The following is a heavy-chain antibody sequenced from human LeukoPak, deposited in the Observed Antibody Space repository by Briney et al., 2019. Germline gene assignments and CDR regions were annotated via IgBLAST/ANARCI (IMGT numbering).Heavy chain of an antibody. CDR2: MYYSGST. Sequence: TLSLTCTVSGGSISSGDYYWSWIRQPPGKGLEWIAYMYYSGSTYYNPSLKSRVTMSADTSKNQLSLKLSSVTAADTAVYYCARPYYYDSRIDPWGQGILVTVYS. CDR1: GGSISSGDYY. CDR3: ARPYYYDSRIDP. V-gene: IGHV4-30-4*01. D-gene: IGHD3-22*01. J-gene: IGHJ5*02.